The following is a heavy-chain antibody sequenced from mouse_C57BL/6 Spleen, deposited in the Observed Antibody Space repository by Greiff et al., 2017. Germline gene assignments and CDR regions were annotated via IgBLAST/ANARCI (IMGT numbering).Heavy chain of an antibody. V-gene: IGHV1-26*01. CDR2: INPNNGGT. Sequence: EVKLQQSGPELVKPGASVKISCKASGYTFTDYYMNWVKQSHGKSLEWIGDINPNNGGTSYNQKFKGKATLTVDKSSSTAYMELRSLTSEDSAVYYCAPITTVHWYFDVWGTGTTVTVSS. D-gene: IGHD1-1*01. CDR1: GYTFTDYY. CDR3: APITTVHWYFDV. J-gene: IGHJ1*03.